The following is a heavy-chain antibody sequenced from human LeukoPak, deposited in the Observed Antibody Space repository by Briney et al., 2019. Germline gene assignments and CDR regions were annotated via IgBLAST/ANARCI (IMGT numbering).Heavy chain of an antibody. J-gene: IGHJ3*02. Sequence: PSETLSLTCTVSGGSISSGGYYWSWIRQPPGKGLEWIGYIYHSGSTYYNPSLKSRVTISVDRSKNQFSLKLSSVTAADTAVYYCARAGWSYDILTGYPKGDAFDIWGQGTMVTISS. CDR2: IYHSGST. D-gene: IGHD3-9*01. CDR1: GGSISSGGYY. V-gene: IGHV4-30-2*01. CDR3: ARAGWSYDILTGYPKGDAFDI.